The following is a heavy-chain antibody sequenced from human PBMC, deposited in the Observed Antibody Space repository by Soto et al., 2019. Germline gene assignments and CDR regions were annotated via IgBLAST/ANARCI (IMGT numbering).Heavy chain of an antibody. Sequence: ASVKVSCKVSGYTLTELSMHWVRQAPGKGLEWMGGFDPEDGETIYAQKFQGRVTMTEDTSTDTAYMELSSLRSEDTAVYYCATGLQYYDYIWGSYRYTGYFDYWGQGTLVTVSS. CDR2: FDPEDGET. CDR3: ATGLQYYDYIWGSYRYTGYFDY. J-gene: IGHJ4*02. D-gene: IGHD3-16*02. V-gene: IGHV1-24*01. CDR1: GYTLTELS.